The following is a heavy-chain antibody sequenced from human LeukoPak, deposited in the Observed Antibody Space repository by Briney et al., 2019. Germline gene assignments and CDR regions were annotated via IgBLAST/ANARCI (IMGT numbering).Heavy chain of an antibody. CDR3: ARDAKVDTAMAVGY. Sequence: ASVTVSCKTSGYTFTNYGVTWVRQAPGQGLEWMGWISAYNGNTNYAQKLQGRVTMNTDTSTNTAYMELRSLRSNDTAVYYCARDAKVDTAMAVGYWGQGTLVTVSS. J-gene: IGHJ4*02. CDR2: ISAYNGNT. V-gene: IGHV1-18*01. CDR1: GYTFTNYG. D-gene: IGHD5-18*01.